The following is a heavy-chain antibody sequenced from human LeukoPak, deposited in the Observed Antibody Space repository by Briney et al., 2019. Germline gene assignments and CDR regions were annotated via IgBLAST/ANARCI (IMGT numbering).Heavy chain of an antibody. CDR2: ISDSGGST. J-gene: IGHJ5*02. Sequence: PGGSLRLSCAASGFTFSTYAMNWVRQAPGKGVEWGSGISDSGGSTNYAESVKGRCTISRDNSKNTLYLQMNSLRAEDTAVYYCAKAGSGIWTGSLSWGQGTLVTVSS. CDR1: GFTFSTYA. D-gene: IGHD3/OR15-3a*01. V-gene: IGHV3-23*01. CDR3: AKAGSGIWTGSLS.